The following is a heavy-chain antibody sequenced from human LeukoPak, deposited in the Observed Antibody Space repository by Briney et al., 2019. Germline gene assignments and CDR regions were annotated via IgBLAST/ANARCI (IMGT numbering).Heavy chain of an antibody. CDR3: AREGFSGWYLQH. J-gene: IGHJ1*01. D-gene: IGHD6-19*01. V-gene: IGHV3-48*03. Sequence: GGSLRLSCAASGFTFSSYEMNWVRQAPGKGLEWVSYISCSGSTIYYADSVKGRFTISRDNAKNSLNLRMNSLRAEDTAVYYCAREGFSGWYLQHWGQGTLVTVSS. CDR1: GFTFSSYE. CDR2: ISCSGSTI.